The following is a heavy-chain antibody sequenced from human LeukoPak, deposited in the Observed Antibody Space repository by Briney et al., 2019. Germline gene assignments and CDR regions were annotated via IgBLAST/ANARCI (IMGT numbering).Heavy chain of an antibody. Sequence: SETLSLTCAVSGGSISSSNWWSWVRQPPGKGLEWIGNIYYSGSTFYNPSLKSRVTISVDTSKNQFSLKLSSVTAADTAVYYCAFATGYFDYWGQGTLVTVSS. CDR3: AFATGYFDY. J-gene: IGHJ4*02. V-gene: IGHV4-4*02. CDR1: GGSISSSNW. CDR2: IYYSGST.